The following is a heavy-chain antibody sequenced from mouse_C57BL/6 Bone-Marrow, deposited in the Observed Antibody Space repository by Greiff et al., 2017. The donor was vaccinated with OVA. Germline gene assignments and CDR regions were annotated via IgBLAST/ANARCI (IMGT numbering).Heavy chain of an antibody. Sequence: QVQLQQSGAELVRPGASVKLSCKASGYTFTSYGISWVKQRTGQGLEWIGEIYPRSGNTYYNEKFKGKATLTADKSSSTAYMELRSLTSEDSAVYFCARSLWYLYYFDYWGQGTTLTVSS. V-gene: IGHV1-81*01. CDR1: GYTFTSYG. D-gene: IGHD2-1*01. CDR3: ARSLWYLYYFDY. CDR2: IYPRSGNT. J-gene: IGHJ2*01.